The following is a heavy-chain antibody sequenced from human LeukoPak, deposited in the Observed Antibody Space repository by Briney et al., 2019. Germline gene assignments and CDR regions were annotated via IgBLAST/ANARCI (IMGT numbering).Heavy chain of an antibody. J-gene: IGHJ6*03. D-gene: IGHD6-19*01. V-gene: IGHV4-34*01. CDR3: ARGVGEQWLVVGYYYYYMDV. CDR2: INHSGST. CDR1: GGSFSGYY. Sequence: SETLSLTCAVYGGSFSGYYWSWIRQPPGKGLEWIGEINHSGSTNYNPSLKSRVTISVDTSKNQFSLKLSSVTAADTAVYYCARGVGEQWLVVGYYYYYMDVWGKGTTVTISS.